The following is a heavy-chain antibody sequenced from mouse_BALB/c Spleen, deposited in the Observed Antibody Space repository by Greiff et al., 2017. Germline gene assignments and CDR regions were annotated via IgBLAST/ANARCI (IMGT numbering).Heavy chain of an antibody. Sequence: QVQLQQPGAELVRPGASVKLSCKASGYTFTSYWINWVKQRPGQGLEWIGNIYPSDSYTNYNQKFKDKATLTVDKSSSTAYMQLSSPTSEDSAVYYCTRSGLDYYAMDYWGQGTSVTVSS. V-gene: IGHV1-69*02. D-gene: IGHD3-1*01. CDR3: TRSGLDYYAMDY. CDR1: GYTFTSYW. CDR2: IYPSDSYT. J-gene: IGHJ4*01.